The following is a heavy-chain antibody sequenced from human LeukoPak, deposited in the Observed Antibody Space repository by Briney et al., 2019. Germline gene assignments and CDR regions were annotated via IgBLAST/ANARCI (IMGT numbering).Heavy chain of an antibody. Sequence: SETLSLTCTVSGGSISTSTYYWGWIRQPPGKGLEWIGSIYYTGSTYYDPSLKSRVTISVDTSKNQFSLKLNSVTAADTAVYYCARRLGVTPDCWGQGTLVTVSS. CDR2: IYYTGST. CDR1: GGSISTSTYY. V-gene: IGHV4-39*01. J-gene: IGHJ4*02. CDR3: ARRLGVTPDC. D-gene: IGHD3-10*01.